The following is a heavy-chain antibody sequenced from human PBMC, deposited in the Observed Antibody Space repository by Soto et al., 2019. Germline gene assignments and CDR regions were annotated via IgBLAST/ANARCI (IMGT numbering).Heavy chain of an antibody. CDR2: ISSNGGST. D-gene: IGHD6-13*01. J-gene: IGHJ2*01. Sequence: EVQLVESGGGLVQPGGSLRLSCAASGFTFSSYAMHWVRQAPGKGLEYVSAISSNGGSTYYANSVKGRFTISRDNXKXXLYLQMGSLRAEDMAVYYCARGPSSSWYLNWYFDLWGRGTLVTVSS. CDR1: GFTFSSYA. CDR3: ARGPSSSWYLNWYFDL. V-gene: IGHV3-64*01.